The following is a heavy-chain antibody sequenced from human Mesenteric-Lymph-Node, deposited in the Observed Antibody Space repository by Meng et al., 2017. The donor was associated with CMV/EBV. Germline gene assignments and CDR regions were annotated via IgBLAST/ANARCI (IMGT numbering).Heavy chain of an antibody. CDR1: GFTFDDYT. D-gene: IGHD2-2*01. CDR2: ISSSSSYI. CDR3: ARDPRVSRYCSSTSCYYYYYGMDV. Sequence: GESLKISCAASGFTFDDYTMHWVRQAPGKGLEWVSSISSSSSYIYYADSVKGRFTISRDNAKNSLYLQMNSLRAEDTAVYYCARDPRVSRYCSSTSCYYYYYGMDVWGQGTTVTVSS. V-gene: IGHV3-21*01. J-gene: IGHJ6*02.